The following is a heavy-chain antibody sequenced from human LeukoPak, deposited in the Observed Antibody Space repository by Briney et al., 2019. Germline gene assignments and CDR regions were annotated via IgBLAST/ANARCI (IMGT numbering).Heavy chain of an antibody. D-gene: IGHD3-10*01. J-gene: IGHJ5*02. Sequence: PGGSLRLSCAASGFTFSSYSMNWVRQAPGKGLEWVSYISSSSSTIYYADSVKGRFTISRDNAKNSLYLQMNSLRAEDTAVYYCARGLTMVRGVIRRAPTRWFDPWGQGTLVTVSS. CDR3: ARGLTMVRGVIRRAPTRWFDP. CDR2: ISSSSSTI. V-gene: IGHV3-48*01. CDR1: GFTFSSYS.